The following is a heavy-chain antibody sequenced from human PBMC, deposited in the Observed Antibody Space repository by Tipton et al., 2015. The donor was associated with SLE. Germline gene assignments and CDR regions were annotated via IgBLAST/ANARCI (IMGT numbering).Heavy chain of an antibody. J-gene: IGHJ5*02. V-gene: IGHV4-31*03. CDR2: IYYSGSTD. D-gene: IGHD2-15*01. CDR3: ARDSRIGWFDP. CDR1: GDSISNVGYY. Sequence: TLSLTCTVSGDSISNVGYYWSWIRQHPGKGLEWIGCIYYSGSTDYYDPSLESRVSISIDTSKNEFSLKLSSVTAADTAVYYCARDSRIGWFDPWGQGTLVTVSS.